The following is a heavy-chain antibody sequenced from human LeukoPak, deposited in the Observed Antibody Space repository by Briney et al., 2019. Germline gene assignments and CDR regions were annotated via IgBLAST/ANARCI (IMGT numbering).Heavy chain of an antibody. V-gene: IGHV3-74*01. CDR3: ARDILGYCSGGSCYSSDY. CDR2: INSDGSST. Sequence: PGGSLRLSCAASGFTFSSYWMHWVRQAPGKGLVWVSRINSDGSSTSYADSVKGRFTISRDNAKNTLYLQMNSLRAEDTAVYYCARDILGYCSGGSCYSSDYWGRGTLVTVSS. J-gene: IGHJ4*02. D-gene: IGHD2-15*01. CDR1: GFTFSSYW.